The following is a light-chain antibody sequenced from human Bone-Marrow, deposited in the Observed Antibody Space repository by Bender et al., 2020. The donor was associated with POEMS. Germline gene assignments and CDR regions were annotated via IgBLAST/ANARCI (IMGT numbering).Light chain of an antibody. V-gene: IGLV2-8*01. CDR1: DVGGYNY. Sequence: DVGGYNYVSWYQQRPGTAPKLLIYEVINRPSGVPDRFSGSKSGNTASLTVSGLQSEDEADYYCMLWPTDASGVFGGGTKLTVL. CDR2: EVI. J-gene: IGLJ3*02. CDR3: MLWPTDASGV.